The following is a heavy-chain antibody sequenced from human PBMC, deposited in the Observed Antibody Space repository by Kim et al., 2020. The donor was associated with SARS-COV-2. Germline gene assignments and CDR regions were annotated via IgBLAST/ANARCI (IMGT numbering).Heavy chain of an antibody. CDR3: ARGGDSGYSRHDDAFDI. CDR1: GFTFSSYA. CDR2: ISYDGSSK. V-gene: IGHV3-30*04. D-gene: IGHD5-12*01. Sequence: GGSLRLSCAASGFTFSSYAMHWVRQAPGKGLEWVAVISYDGSSKYYADSVKGRFTISRDDSKNTLYLQMNSLRTEDTAVYYCARGGDSGYSRHDDAFDI. J-gene: IGHJ3*02.